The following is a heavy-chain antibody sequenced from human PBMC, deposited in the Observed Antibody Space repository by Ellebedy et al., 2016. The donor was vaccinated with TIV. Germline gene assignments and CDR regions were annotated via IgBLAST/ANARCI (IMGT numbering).Heavy chain of an antibody. V-gene: IGHV4-59*01. J-gene: IGHJ3*02. Sequence: MPSETLSLTCTVSAGSISSSYWSWIRHPPGKRLEWIGYIHYSGNTNYNPSLKGRATISVDTSKNQFSLKLISATAADTAVYFCARYKYGQGPFDIWGQGTMVTVSS. CDR2: IHYSGNT. CDR1: AGSISSSY. D-gene: IGHD3-10*01. CDR3: ARYKYGQGPFDI.